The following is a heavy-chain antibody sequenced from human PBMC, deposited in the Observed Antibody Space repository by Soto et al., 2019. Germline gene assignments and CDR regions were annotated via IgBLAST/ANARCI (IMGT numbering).Heavy chain of an antibody. CDR2: MNPNSGNT. CDR3: VRSTIQYGMDV. Sequence: GASVKVSCKASGYTFTSYDINWVRQATGQGLEWMGWMNPNSGNTGYAQKFQGRVTMTRNTSISTAYMELSSLRSEDTAVYSCVRSTIQYGMDVWGQGTTVTVSS. J-gene: IGHJ6*02. V-gene: IGHV1-8*01. CDR1: GYTFTSYD. D-gene: IGHD5-18*01.